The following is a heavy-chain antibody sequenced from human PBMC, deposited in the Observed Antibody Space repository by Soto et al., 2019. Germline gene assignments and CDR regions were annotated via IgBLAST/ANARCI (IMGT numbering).Heavy chain of an antibody. CDR3: ATLPYSERDERNPFDY. J-gene: IGHJ4*02. CDR2: IHHRGST. V-gene: IGHV4-34*01. D-gene: IGHD4-4*01. Sequence: QVQQQQWGGVLMNPATPLLISSADDGGFFSGYYRWWSRQPAGGLLECIGEIHHRGSTNYHPSPKSRVTISVDTSKNQFSLKLSSVTAADTAVYYCATLPYSERDERNPFDYWGQGTLVTVSS. CDR1: GGFFSGYY.